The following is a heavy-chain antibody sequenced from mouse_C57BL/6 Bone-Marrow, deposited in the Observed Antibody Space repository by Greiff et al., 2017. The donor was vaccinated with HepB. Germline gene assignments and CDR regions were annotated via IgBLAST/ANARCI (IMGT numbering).Heavy chain of an antibody. D-gene: IGHD2-3*01. CDR1: GYTFTSYW. Sequence: EVQLQQSGTVLARPGASVKMSCKTSGYTFTSYWMHWVKQRPGQGLEWIGAIYPGNSDTSYNQKFKGKAKLTAVTSASTAYMELSSLTNEDSAVYYCTRSPYDTTGDYFDYWGQGTTLTVSS. V-gene: IGHV1-5*01. J-gene: IGHJ2*01. CDR3: TRSPYDTTGDYFDY. CDR2: IYPGNSDT.